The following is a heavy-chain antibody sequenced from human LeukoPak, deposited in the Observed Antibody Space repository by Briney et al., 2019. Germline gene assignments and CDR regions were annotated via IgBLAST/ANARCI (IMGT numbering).Heavy chain of an antibody. J-gene: IGHJ4*02. CDR1: GGTFSSYA. D-gene: IGHD3-22*01. V-gene: IGHV1-69*04. Sequence: ASVKVSCTASGGTFSSYAISWVRQAPGQGLEWMGRIIPILGIANYAQKFQGRVTITADKSTSTAYMELSSLRSEDTAVYYCARDPGYYDSSGFLWGQGTLVTVSS. CDR3: ARDPGYYDSSGFL. CDR2: IIPILGIA.